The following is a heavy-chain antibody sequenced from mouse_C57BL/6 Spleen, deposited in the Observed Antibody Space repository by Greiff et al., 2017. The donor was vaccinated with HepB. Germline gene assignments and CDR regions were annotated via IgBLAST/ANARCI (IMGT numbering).Heavy chain of an antibody. D-gene: IGHD2-2*01. CDR1: GYTFTSYW. J-gene: IGHJ1*03. Sequence: VQLQQPGAELVRPGSSVKLSCKASGYTFTSYWMDWVKQRPGQGLEWIGNIYPSDSETHYNQKFKDKATLTVDKSSSTAYMQLSSLTSEDSAVYYCAREVTGYFDVWGTGTTVTVSS. V-gene: IGHV1-61*01. CDR3: AREVTGYFDV. CDR2: IYPSDSET.